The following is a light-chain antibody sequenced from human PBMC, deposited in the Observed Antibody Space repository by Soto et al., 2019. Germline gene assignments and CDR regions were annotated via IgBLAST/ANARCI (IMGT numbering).Light chain of an antibody. CDR1: SGHSTYT. CDR2: INSDGSH. CDR3: QTWGTGYAV. V-gene: IGLV4-69*01. J-gene: IGLJ7*01. Sequence: QSVLTQSPSASASLGASVKLTCTLSSGHSTYTIAWHQQQPEKGPRYLMNINSDGSHTKGDGIPDRFSGSSSGAERYLTISSLQSEDEDDYYCQTWGTGYAVFGGGTQLTVL.